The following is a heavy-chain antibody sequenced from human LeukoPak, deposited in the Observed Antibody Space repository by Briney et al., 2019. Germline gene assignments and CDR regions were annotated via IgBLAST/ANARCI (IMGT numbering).Heavy chain of an antibody. CDR1: GFTFSSYG. J-gene: IGHJ4*02. V-gene: IGHV3-30*02. Sequence: GGSLRLSCAASGFTFSSYGMHWVRQAPGKGLEWVAVIWYGGSNKYYADSVKGRFTISRDNSKNTLYLQMNSLRAEDTAVYYCAKERGSYGSYYFDYWGQGTLVTVSS. CDR2: IWYGGSNK. CDR3: AKERGSYGSYYFDY. D-gene: IGHD5-18*01.